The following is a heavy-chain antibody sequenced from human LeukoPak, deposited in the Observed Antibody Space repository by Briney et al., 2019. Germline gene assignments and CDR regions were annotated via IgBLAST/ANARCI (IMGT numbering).Heavy chain of an antibody. CDR1: GGSISGYY. CDR2: ISYSGST. V-gene: IGHV4-59*08. D-gene: IGHD3-3*01. Sequence: SETLSLTCTVSGGSISGYYWSWIRQSPGQGLEWIGGISYSGSTKSNPSLQSRVTISVDTSKNQFSLKLSSVTAADTAVYFCARHYYDFWSGYSYYFDYWGQGTLVTVSS. CDR3: ARHYYDFWSGYSYYFDY. J-gene: IGHJ4*02.